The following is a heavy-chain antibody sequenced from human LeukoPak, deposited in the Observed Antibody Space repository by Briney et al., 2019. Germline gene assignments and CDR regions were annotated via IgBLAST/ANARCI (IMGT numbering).Heavy chain of an antibody. V-gene: IGHV4-31*03. CDR2: IYYNGNT. D-gene: IGHD2-2*01. CDR3: AAITFSTTTYYAVDY. J-gene: IGHJ4*02. Sequence: SQTLSLTCTVSGGSISSGSYYWSWIRQHPGKGLEWIGYIYYNGNTYYNPSLKSRITISVDTSKNQFSLKLNSVTAADTAVYYCAAITFSTTTYYAVDYWGQGTLITVSS. CDR1: GGSISSGSYY.